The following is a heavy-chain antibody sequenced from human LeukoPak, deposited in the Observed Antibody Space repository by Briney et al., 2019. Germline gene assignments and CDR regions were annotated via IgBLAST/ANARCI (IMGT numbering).Heavy chain of an antibody. CDR3: AREGSSSWYDY. CDR1: GFTFSSYS. CDR2: ISSSSSYI. D-gene: IGHD6-13*01. V-gene: IGHV3-21*01. Sequence: GGSLRLSCAASGFTFSSYSMNWVRQAPGKGLEWVSSISSSSSYIYYADSVKGRFTISRDNAKNSLYLQMNSLRAEDTAVYYCAREGSSSWYDYWGQGTLVTVSS. J-gene: IGHJ4*02.